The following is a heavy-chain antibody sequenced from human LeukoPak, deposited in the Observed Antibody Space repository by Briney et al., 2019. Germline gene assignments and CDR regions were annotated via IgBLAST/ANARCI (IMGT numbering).Heavy chain of an antibody. Sequence: PGGSLRLSCAASGFTFSSYAMSWVRQAPGKGLEWVTAISGSGGSTYYADSVKSRFTISRDNAKNSLYLQMNSLRAEDTAVYYCARRSVAGMVDYWGPGTLVTVSS. CDR3: ARRSVAGMVDY. V-gene: IGHV3-23*01. J-gene: IGHJ4*02. CDR2: ISGSGGST. CDR1: GFTFSSYA. D-gene: IGHD6-19*01.